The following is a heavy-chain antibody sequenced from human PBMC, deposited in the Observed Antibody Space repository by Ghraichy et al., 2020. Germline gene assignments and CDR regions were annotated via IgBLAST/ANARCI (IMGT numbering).Heavy chain of an antibody. CDR3: ARQRGEDSPMVIPWFDP. CDR1: GGSIFGSH. J-gene: IGHJ5*02. V-gene: IGHV4-59*08. Sequence: SETLSLTCNVSGGSIFGSHWSWIRQPPGKGLEWLGYIHYNGGTKYNPSLKNRLAISLDTSKNQFSLKLTSVTAADTAVYYCARQRGEDSPMVIPWFDPWGPGTLSPSPQ. CDR2: IHYNGGT. D-gene: IGHD5-18*01.